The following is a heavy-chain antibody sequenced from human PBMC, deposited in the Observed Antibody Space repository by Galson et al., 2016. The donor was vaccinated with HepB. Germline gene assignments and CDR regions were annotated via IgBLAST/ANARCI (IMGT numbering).Heavy chain of an antibody. Sequence: SLRLSCAASRSTFSINSMSWVRQAPGKGLEWIAAIASSSSYIYYRDSVKGRFTISRDNAKNSLYLQMDSLRAEDTAVYYCSTGGWMAASHFWGQGTLVTVSS. J-gene: IGHJ4*02. D-gene: IGHD5-24*01. CDR1: RSTFSINS. CDR3: STGGWMAASHF. V-gene: IGHV3-21*01. CDR2: IASSSSYI.